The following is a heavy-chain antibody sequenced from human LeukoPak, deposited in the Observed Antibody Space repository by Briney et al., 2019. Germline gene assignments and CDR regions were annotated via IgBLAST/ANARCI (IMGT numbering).Heavy chain of an antibody. CDR2: IYYSGST. CDR1: GGSISSYY. Sequence: PSETLSLTCTVSGGSISSYYWSWIRQPPGKGLEWIGYIYYSGSTNYNPSLKSRVTISVDTSKNQFSLKLSSVTAADTAVYYCARMEGDFDAFDMWGQGTMVTVSS. V-gene: IGHV4-59*12. D-gene: IGHD2-21*02. J-gene: IGHJ3*02. CDR3: ARMEGDFDAFDM.